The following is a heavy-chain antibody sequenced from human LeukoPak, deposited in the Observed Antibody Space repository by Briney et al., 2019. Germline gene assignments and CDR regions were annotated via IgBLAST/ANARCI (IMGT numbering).Heavy chain of an antibody. J-gene: IGHJ5*02. Sequence: SETLSLTCAVYGGSFSGYYWSWIRQPPGKVLEWIGEINHSGSTNYNPSLKSRVTISVDTSKNQFSLKLSSVTAADTAVYYCARRGSGWIGGFDPWGQGTLVTVSS. CDR2: INHSGST. CDR3: ARRGSGWIGGFDP. D-gene: IGHD6-19*01. V-gene: IGHV4-34*01. CDR1: GGSFSGYY.